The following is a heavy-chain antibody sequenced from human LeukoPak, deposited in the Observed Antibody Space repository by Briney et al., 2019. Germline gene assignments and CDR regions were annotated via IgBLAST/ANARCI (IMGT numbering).Heavy chain of an antibody. J-gene: IGHJ4*02. CDR3: ARGGPTIPEDY. CDR2: IIPILGIA. D-gene: IGHD3-9*01. V-gene: IGHV1-69*04. Sequence: ASVKVSCKASGGTFSSYAISWVRQAPGQGLEWMGRIIPILGIANYAQKFQGRVTITADKSTSTAYMELSSLRSEDTAVYYCARGGPTIPEDYWGQGTLVTVSS. CDR1: GGTFSSYA.